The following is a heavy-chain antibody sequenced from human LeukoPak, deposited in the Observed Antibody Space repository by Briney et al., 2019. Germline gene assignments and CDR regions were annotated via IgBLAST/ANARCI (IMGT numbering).Heavy chain of an antibody. D-gene: IGHD3-3*02. CDR3: VSIARSFVLAHDWFIDL. CDR2: IYWCDDD. Sequence: SGPTQLNPTQPLTLISTFSGFSLNTLRVGVCWIRQPPGKALEGLALIYWCDDDRHSPSLRTGLPSTNDTSKNAAVLTLTNMASVDTGTYLCVSIARSFVLAHDWFIDLWGGATLVTVSS. V-gene: IGHV2-5*04. CDR1: GFSLNTLRVG. J-gene: IGHJ2*01.